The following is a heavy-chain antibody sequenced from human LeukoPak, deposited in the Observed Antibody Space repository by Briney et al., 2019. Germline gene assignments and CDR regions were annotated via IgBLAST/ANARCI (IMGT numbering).Heavy chain of an antibody. Sequence: GGSLSLSCSTPGLTFINFVMQWVRQTPGKGLEYVSVISTDGSQYYPDSVKGRFTIFRDNSKNTLYLQMNSLRPEDTAIYYCAKNDGNIWQPHSWGQGTLVTVSS. J-gene: IGHJ4*02. CDR1: GLTFINFV. CDR2: ISTDGSQ. V-gene: IGHV3-64D*06. CDR3: AKNDGNIWQPHS.